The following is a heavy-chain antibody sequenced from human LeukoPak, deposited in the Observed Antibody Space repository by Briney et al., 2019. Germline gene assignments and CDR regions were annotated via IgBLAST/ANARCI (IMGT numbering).Heavy chain of an antibody. CDR2: ISGSGGYT. Sequence: GGSLRLSCAASGFTFSNYAMSWVRQAPGKGLEWVSGISGSGGYTYYADSVKGRFTISRDNSNNTPYLQMNSLRAEDTAVYYCARGGDIVVVVAADFDYWGQGTLVTVSS. D-gene: IGHD2-15*01. V-gene: IGHV3-23*01. CDR3: ARGGDIVVVVAADFDY. J-gene: IGHJ4*02. CDR1: GFTFSNYA.